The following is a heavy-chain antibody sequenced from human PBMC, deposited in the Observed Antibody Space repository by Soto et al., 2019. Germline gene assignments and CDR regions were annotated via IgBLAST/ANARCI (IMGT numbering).Heavy chain of an antibody. CDR2: ISYDGSNK. V-gene: IGHV3-30*03. J-gene: IGHJ5*02. CDR3: VRDLGSGDLDP. Sequence: GGSLRLSCAASGFTFSSYGMHWVRQAPGKGLEWVAVISYDGSNKYYADSVKGRFTVSRDNSKNTQYLQMYGLTIEDTAIYYCVRDLGSGDLDPCGQGTLVTVSS. D-gene: IGHD4-17*01. CDR1: GFTFSSYG.